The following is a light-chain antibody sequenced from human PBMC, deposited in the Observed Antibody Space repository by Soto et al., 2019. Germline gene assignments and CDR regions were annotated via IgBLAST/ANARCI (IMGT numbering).Light chain of an antibody. Sequence: QSVLTQPPSASGTPGQRVTISCFGSSSNIGSNYVYWYQQLPGTAPKLLISRNNQRPSGVPDRFSGSKSGTSASLAISGLRSEDEADYYCTTWDDTLNGWVFGGGTKVTVL. CDR2: RNN. V-gene: IGLV1-47*01. J-gene: IGLJ3*02. CDR3: TTWDDTLNGWV. CDR1: SSNIGSNY.